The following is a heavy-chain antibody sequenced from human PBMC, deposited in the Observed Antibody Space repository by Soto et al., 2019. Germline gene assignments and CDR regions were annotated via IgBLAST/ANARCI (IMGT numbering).Heavy chain of an antibody. CDR1: GDILSSFG. D-gene: IGHD2-15*01. J-gene: IGHJ5*02. CDR3: ARDRLPHCSGGSCYSEFAP. Sequence: QVRLEQSGSEVKRPGSSVKVSCKASGDILSSFGLSWVRQAPGQGLEWMGGIVPLFGAENYAQRFQGRVTITADESTNTAYMELSRLRSEDTAVYYFARDRLPHCSGGSCYSEFAPWGQGTLVIVSS. CDR2: IVPLFGAE. V-gene: IGHV1-69*01.